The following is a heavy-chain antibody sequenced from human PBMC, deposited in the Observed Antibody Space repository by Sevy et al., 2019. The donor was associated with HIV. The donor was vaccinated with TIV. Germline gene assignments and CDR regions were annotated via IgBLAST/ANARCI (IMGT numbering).Heavy chain of an antibody. CDR1: GGSISSSSYY. CDR3: ATPLPSGWYEGTGGYFDL. D-gene: IGHD6-19*01. Sequence: SETLSLTCTISGGSISSSSYYWGWIRQPPGKGLEWMGSLYSTEATSYNPSLESRVTVSADTSRNRFYLKLDSVSAADTAVYYCATPLPSGWYEGTGGYFDLWGRGTLVTVSS. CDR2: LYSTEAT. J-gene: IGHJ2*01. V-gene: IGHV4-39*01.